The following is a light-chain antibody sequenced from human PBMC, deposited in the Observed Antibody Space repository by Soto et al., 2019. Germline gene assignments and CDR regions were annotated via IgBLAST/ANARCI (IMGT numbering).Light chain of an antibody. CDR3: QQYNNWRVT. V-gene: IGKV3-15*01. Sequence: EIVMTQSPGTLSVSPGERATLSCRASQSLGSNLAWYQQKPGQAPRLLIYGASTTATGIPARFSGSGSGTAFTLTISSLQSEDFAVYYCQQYNNWRVTFGQGTKVEIK. CDR2: GAS. CDR1: QSLGSN. J-gene: IGKJ1*01.